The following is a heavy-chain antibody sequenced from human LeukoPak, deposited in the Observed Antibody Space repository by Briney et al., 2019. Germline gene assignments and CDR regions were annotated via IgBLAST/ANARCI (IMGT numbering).Heavy chain of an antibody. Sequence: PGGSLRLSCAASGFTFSSYEMNWVRQAPGKGLEWIGSIYYSGSTYYNPSLKSRVTISVDTSKNQFSLKLSSVTAADTAVYYCAGQYGSYYYYMDVWGKGTTVTVSS. D-gene: IGHD2-2*03. V-gene: IGHV4-39*07. J-gene: IGHJ6*03. CDR3: AGQYGSYYYYMDV. CDR1: GFTFSSYE. CDR2: IYYSGST.